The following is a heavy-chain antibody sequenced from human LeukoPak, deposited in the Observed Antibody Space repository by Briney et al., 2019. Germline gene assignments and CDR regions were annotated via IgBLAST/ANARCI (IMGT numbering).Heavy chain of an antibody. J-gene: IGHJ4*02. D-gene: IGHD3-3*01. CDR2: ISAYNGNT. Sequence: ASVKVSCKASGYTFTSYGISWVRQAPGQGLEWMGWISAYNGNTNYAQKLQGRVTMTTDTSTSTAYMELRSLRSDDTAVYYCARVPYYDFWSGYYTANRCYFDYWGQGTLVTVSS. CDR3: ARVPYYDFWSGYYTANRCYFDY. CDR1: GYTFTSYG. V-gene: IGHV1-18*01.